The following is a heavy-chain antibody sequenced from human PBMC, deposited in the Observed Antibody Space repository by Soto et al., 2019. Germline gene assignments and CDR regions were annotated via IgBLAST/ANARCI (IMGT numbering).Heavy chain of an antibody. CDR3: AKDTYYHDSSGYYVFDY. Sequence: QVQLVESGGGVVQPGRSLRLSCAASGFTFSSYGMHWVRQAPGKGLDWVAVISYDGSNQYYVDSVKGRFTISRDNSKNTLFLQMNSLRPEDTAGYYCAKDTYYHDSSGYYVFDYWGQGTLVTVSS. V-gene: IGHV3-30*18. CDR1: GFTFSSYG. J-gene: IGHJ4*02. CDR2: ISYDGSNQ. D-gene: IGHD3-22*01.